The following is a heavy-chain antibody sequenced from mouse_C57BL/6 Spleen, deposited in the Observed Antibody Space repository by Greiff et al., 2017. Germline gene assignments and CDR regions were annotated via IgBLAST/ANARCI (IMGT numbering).Heavy chain of an antibody. V-gene: IGHV8-12*01. D-gene: IGHD1-1*01. CDR2: IYWDDDT. Sequence: QVTLKVSGPGLLQSSQTLSLTCSFSGFSLSTSGMGVSWIRQPSGKGLEWLAHIYWDDDTRYNPSLKSRLTISKDTSRNQVFLKITSVDTADTATYYCARTTLVAPRAMDYWGQGTSVTVSS. CDR3: ARTTLVAPRAMDY. CDR1: GFSLSTSGMG. J-gene: IGHJ4*01.